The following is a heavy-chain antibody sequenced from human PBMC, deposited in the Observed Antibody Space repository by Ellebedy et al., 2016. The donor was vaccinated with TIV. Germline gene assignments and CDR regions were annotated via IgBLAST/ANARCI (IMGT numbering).Heavy chain of an antibody. D-gene: IGHD6-13*01. CDR2: ISSSSSYI. J-gene: IGHJ4*02. CDR1: GFTFSLYW. V-gene: IGHV3-21*01. CDR3: VRGGLPAAGDY. Sequence: GESLKISCAASGFTFSLYWMNWVRQAPGKGLEWVSSISSSSSYIYYADSVKGRFTISRDNAKNTQYLQMNSLRADDTAIYYCVRGGLPAAGDYWGQGTLVTVSS.